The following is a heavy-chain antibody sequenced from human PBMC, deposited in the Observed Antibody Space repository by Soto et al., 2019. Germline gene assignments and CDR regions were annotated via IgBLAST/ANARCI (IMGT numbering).Heavy chain of an antibody. J-gene: IGHJ4*02. Sequence: QVQLVESGGGVVQPGRSLRLSCAASGFTFSSYAMHWVRQAPGKGLEWVAVISYDESNKYYADSVKGRFTISRDNSKNTLYLQMNSLRAEDTAVYYCARDPDVLATVSALDYWGQGTLVTVSS. D-gene: IGHD4-4*01. CDR3: ARDPDVLATVSALDY. CDR2: ISYDESNK. CDR1: GFTFSSYA. V-gene: IGHV3-30-3*01.